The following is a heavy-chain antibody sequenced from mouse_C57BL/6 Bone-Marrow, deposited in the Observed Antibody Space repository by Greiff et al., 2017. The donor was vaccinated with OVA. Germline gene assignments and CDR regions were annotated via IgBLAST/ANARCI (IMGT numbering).Heavy chain of an antibody. J-gene: IGHJ3*01. Sequence: EVKLVESGGDLVKPGGSLKLSCAASGFTFSSYGMSWVRQTPDKRLEWVATISSGGSYTYYPDNVKGRFTISRDNAKNNLYLQMSHLKSEDTAMYYCASGVYYYGSSPWFAYWGQGTLVTVSA. CDR3: ASGVYYYGSSPWFAY. V-gene: IGHV5-4*03. CDR1: GFTFSSYG. D-gene: IGHD1-1*01. CDR2: ISSGGSYT.